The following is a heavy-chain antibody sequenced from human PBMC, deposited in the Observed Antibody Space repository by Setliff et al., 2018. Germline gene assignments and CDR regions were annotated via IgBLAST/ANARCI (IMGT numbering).Heavy chain of an antibody. Sequence: PSETLSLTCAVYGGSFSDYYWSWIRQPPGKGLEWIGEINHSGSTNYNPSLKSRVTISVDTSKNQFSLKLSSVTAADTAVYYCARGLPYYDILTGYYRTPPDYWGQGTLVTVSS. J-gene: IGHJ4*02. CDR1: GGSFSDYY. CDR3: ARGLPYYDILTGYYRTPPDY. V-gene: IGHV4-34*01. D-gene: IGHD3-9*01. CDR2: INHSGST.